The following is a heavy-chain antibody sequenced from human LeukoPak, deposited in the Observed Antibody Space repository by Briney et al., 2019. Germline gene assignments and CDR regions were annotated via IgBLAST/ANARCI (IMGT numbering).Heavy chain of an antibody. CDR3: AKVSWANYFDY. V-gene: IGHV3-23*01. CDR2: ISGSVENT. J-gene: IGHJ4*02. D-gene: IGHD6-13*01. CDR1: GFTFSSYA. Sequence: GGSLRLSCAASGFTFSSYAMSWVGQAPGKGLEWVSAISGSVENTNYEDSGRGRFTISRDNSKNTLYVQVNSLRAEDTAIYYCAKVSWANYFDYWGQGTLVTVSS.